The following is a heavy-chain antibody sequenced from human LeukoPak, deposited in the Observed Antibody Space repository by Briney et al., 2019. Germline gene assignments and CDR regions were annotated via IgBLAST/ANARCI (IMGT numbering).Heavy chain of an antibody. CDR1: GDTFTGYY. CDR3: ARGGYSYGYGYYYYGMDV. V-gene: IGHV1-2*02. Sequence: ASVKVSCKASGDTFTGYYMHWVRQAPGQGLEWMGWINPNSGGTNYAQKFQGRVTMTRDTSISTAYMELSRLRSDDTAVYYCARGGYSYGYGYYYYGMDVWGRGTTVTVSS. CDR2: INPNSGGT. J-gene: IGHJ6*02. D-gene: IGHD5-18*01.